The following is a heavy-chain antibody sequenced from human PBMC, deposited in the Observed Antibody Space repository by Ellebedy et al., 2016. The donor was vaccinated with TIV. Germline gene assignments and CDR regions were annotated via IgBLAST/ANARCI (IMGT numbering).Heavy chain of an antibody. Sequence: SETLSLTXTVSGGSVSSGSYYWSWIRQPPGKGLEWIGYIYYSGSTNYNPSLKSRVTISVDTSKNQFSLKLSSVTAADTAVYYCARDQRVVTQQINWYFDLWGRGTLVTVSS. J-gene: IGHJ2*01. CDR3: ARDQRVVTQQINWYFDL. D-gene: IGHD3-10*01. CDR2: IYYSGST. CDR1: GGSVSSGSYY. V-gene: IGHV4-61*01.